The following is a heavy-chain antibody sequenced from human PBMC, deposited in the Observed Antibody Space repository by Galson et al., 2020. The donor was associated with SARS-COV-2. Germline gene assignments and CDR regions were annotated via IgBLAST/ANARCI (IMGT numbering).Heavy chain of an antibody. D-gene: IGHD6-19*01. V-gene: IGHV3-33*01. CDR1: GFTFNTHA. J-gene: IGHJ1*01. CDR2: IWSDRPNR. Sequence: GESLKISCGASGFTFNTHAMHWVRKTSGKGLEWVAMIWSDRPNRYYSDSVKGRFTISRDNSKNTVHLEINNLRPEDTALYYCVTDPPGSGWAFRDWGQGT. CDR3: VTDPPGSGWAFRD.